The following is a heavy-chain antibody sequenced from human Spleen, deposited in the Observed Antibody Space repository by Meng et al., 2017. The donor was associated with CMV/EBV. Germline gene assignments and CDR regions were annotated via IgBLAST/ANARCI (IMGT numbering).Heavy chain of an antibody. CDR2: IYYSGST. J-gene: IGHJ4*02. CDR1: GGSLSSYF. V-gene: IGHV4-59*01. Sequence: SETLSLTCTVSGGSLSSYFWSWIRQPPGKGLEYIGHIYYSGSTNYSPSLQSRVTMSVDTSKNQFSLKLFSVTAADTAIYYCARGQVGARALDYWGQGTLVTVS. D-gene: IGHD1-26*01. CDR3: ARGQVGARALDY.